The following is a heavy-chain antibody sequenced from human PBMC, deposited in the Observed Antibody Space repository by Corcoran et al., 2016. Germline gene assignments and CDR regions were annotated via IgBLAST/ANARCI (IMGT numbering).Heavy chain of an antibody. CDR3: ARDSRGYYYGSGTGWFDP. D-gene: IGHD3-10*01. CDR2: IYYSGST. J-gene: IGHJ5*02. CDR1: GGSISSGGYY. Sequence: QVQLQESGPGLVKPSQTLSLTCTVSGGSISSGGYYWSWIRQHPGKGLEWIGYIYYSGSTYYNPSLKSRVTISVDTSKNQFSLKLSSVTAADTAVYYGARDSRGYYYGSGTGWFDPWGQGTLVTVSS. V-gene: IGHV4-31*03.